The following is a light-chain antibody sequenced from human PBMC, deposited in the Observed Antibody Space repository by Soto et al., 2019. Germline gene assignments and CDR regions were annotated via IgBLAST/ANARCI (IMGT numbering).Light chain of an antibody. CDR3: QHTYRTPWT. V-gene: IGKV1-39*01. J-gene: IGKJ1*01. Sequence: IQMTQYPSSLSASVGDRVTITCRAGRSVSTYLNWYQQKPDKAPKLLIYGSSRLQTGVPSRFSVSGSGTDGTLTISSVQPEDGATYVCQHTYRTPWTFGQGTKVDIK. CDR2: GSS. CDR1: RSVSTY.